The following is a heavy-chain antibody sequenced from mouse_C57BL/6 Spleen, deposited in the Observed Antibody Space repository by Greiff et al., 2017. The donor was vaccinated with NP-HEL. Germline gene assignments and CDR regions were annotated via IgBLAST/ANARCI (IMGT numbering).Heavy chain of an antibody. CDR3: ASYGNYEDYYAMDY. D-gene: IGHD2-1*01. J-gene: IGHJ4*01. CDR2: ISYDGSN. V-gene: IGHV3-6*01. Sequence: VQLQQSGPGLVKPSQSLSLTCSVTGYSITSGYYWNWIRQFPGNKLEWMGYISYDGSNNYNPSLKNRISITRDTSKNQFFLKLNSVTTEDTATYYCASYGNYEDYYAMDYWGQGTSVTVSS. CDR1: GYSITSGYY.